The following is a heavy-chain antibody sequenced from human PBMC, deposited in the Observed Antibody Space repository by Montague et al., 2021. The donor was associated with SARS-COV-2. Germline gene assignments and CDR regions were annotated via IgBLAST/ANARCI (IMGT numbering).Heavy chain of an antibody. CDR3: ARRGGGEVFARFMYWYFDV. Sequence: SETLSLTCSVSGTSITSYYWNWIRQPPGKGLEWIGNISDSGSTNYSPSLKSRVTMSVDTSKNQMSLKLTSVTAADTAVYYCARRGGGEVFARFMYWYFDVWSRGSLVTVSS. V-gene: IGHV4-59*01. CDR1: GTSITSYY. CDR2: ISDSGST. J-gene: IGHJ2*01. D-gene: IGHD2-21*01.